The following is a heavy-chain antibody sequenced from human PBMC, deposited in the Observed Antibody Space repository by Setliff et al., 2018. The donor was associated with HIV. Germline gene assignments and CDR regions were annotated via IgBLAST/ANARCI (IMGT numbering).Heavy chain of an antibody. CDR3: AYSGRQLRGPYFDF. D-gene: IGHD1-1*01. J-gene: IGHJ4*02. CDR2: IYWNNNK. CDR1: GLSLSTSGVG. V-gene: IGHV2-5*01. Sequence: VSGPTLVNPTQTLTLTCAFSGLSLSTSGVGVGWIRQSPGKAVEWLAFIYWNNNKHYSTSLKSRLTVTKDTSKNRVVFTMTNMDPVDTATYYCAYSGRQLRGPYFDFWGQGTPVTVSS.